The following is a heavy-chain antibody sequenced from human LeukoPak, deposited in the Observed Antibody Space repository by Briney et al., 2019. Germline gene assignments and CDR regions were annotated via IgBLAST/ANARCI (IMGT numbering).Heavy chain of an antibody. CDR3: ARGNYGSGTIPTIRFDY. V-gene: IGHV1-69*05. CDR1: GGTFSSYA. Sequence: ASVKVSCKASGGTFSSYAISWVRQAPGQGVEWMGRIIPIFGTANYAQKFQGRVTITTDESTSTAYMELSSLRSEDTAVYYCARGNYGSGTIPTIRFDYWGQGTLVTVSS. CDR2: IIPIFGTA. J-gene: IGHJ4*02. D-gene: IGHD3-10*01.